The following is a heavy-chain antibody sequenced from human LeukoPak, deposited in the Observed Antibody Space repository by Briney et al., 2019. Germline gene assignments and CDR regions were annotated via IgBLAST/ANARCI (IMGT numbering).Heavy chain of an antibody. D-gene: IGHD6-6*01. Sequence: ASVKVSCKASGYTFTSYYMHWVRQAPGQGLGWMGIINPSGGSTSYAQKFQGRVTMTRDMSTSTVYMELSSLRSEDTAVYYCARDLGIAARPRTTDYWGQGTLVIVSS. V-gene: IGHV1-46*01. CDR1: GYTFTSYY. J-gene: IGHJ4*02. CDR3: ARDLGIAARPRTTDY. CDR2: INPSGGST.